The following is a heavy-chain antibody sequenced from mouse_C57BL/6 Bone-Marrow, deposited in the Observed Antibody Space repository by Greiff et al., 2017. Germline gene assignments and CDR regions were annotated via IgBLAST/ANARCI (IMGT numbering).Heavy chain of an antibody. D-gene: IGHD1-1*01. Sequence: VQLQQPGAELVMPGASVKLSCKASGYTFTSYWMHWVKQRPGQGLEWIGEIDPSDSYTNYNQKFKGKSTLTVDKSSSTAYMQLSSLTSEDSAVYYCAREGDYYGSSPFAYWGQETLVTVSA. CDR3: AREGDYYGSSPFAY. V-gene: IGHV1-69*01. CDR1: GYTFTSYW. J-gene: IGHJ3*01. CDR2: IDPSDSYT.